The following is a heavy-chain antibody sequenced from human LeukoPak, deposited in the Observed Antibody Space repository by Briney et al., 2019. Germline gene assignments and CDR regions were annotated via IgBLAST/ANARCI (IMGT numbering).Heavy chain of an antibody. J-gene: IGHJ2*01. Sequence: PSETLSLTCTVSGGSISSYYWSWIRQPPGKGLEWIGYIYYSGSTNYNPSLKSRVTISVDTSKNQFSLKLSSVTAADTAVYYCASPRTVAAVWYFDLWGRGTLVTVSS. CDR1: GGSISSYY. V-gene: IGHV4-59*08. CDR3: ASPRTVAAVWYFDL. D-gene: IGHD2-2*01. CDR2: IYYSGST.